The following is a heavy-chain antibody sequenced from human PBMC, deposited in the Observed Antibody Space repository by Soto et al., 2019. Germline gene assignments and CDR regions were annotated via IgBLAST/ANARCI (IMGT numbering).Heavy chain of an antibody. J-gene: IGHJ6*02. CDR2: INHSGST. D-gene: IGHD5-18*01. CDR3: AIGPENVDTAVREKTNYNYYGMDV. Sequence: PSETLSVTCAVYGGSSSGYYWIWIRQPPGKGLEWIGEINHSGSTNYNPSLKSRVTISVDTSKNQFSLKLSSVTAADTAVYYCAIGPENVDTAVREKTNYNYYGMDVWGQVTTVTVSS. V-gene: IGHV4-34*01. CDR1: GGSSSGYY.